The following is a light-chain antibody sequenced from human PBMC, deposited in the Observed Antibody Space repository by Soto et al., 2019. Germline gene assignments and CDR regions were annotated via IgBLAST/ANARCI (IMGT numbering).Light chain of an antibody. J-gene: IGKJ4*01. V-gene: IGKV1-39*01. CDR2: AAS. CDR1: QSISSY. CDR3: QQRYSTPPVT. Sequence: DIQMTQSPSSLSASVGDRVTITCRTSQSISSYLNWYQQKPGKAPKLLIYAASSLQSGVPSRLSGSGSGTDFTLTISSLQPEDFATYYCQQRYSTPPVTFGGGTKVEIK.